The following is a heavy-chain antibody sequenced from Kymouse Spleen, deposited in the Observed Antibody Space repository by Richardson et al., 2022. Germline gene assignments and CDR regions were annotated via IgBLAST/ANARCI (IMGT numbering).Heavy chain of an antibody. CDR3: ARSYDFWSGYYTGYYGMDV. CDR2: ISSSSSYI. J-gene: IGHJ6*02. CDR1: GFTFSSYS. D-gene: IGHD3-3*01. Sequence: EVQLVESGGGLVKPGGSLRLSCAASGFTFSSYSMNWVRQAPGKGLEWVSSISSSSSYIYYADSVKGRFTISRDNAKNSLYLQMNSLRAEDTAVYYCARSYDFWSGYYTGYYGMDVWGQGTTVTVSS. V-gene: IGHV3-21*03.